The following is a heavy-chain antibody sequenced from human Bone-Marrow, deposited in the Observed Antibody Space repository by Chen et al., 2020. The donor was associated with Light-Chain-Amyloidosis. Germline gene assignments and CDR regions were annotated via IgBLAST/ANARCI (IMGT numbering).Heavy chain of an antibody. CDR2: MNPNTGNT. J-gene: IGHJ4*02. CDR3: ARGVLKDV. V-gene: IGHV1-8*01. D-gene: IGHD6-6*01. Sequence: QVQLVQSGAEVKNPGASVKVSCKASGYTFTSYDINWVRQATGRGLEWMGWMNPNTGNTGYAQKFQGRVTMTSNPSMTTAYMELSSLRSEDTAIYYCARGVLKDVWGQGTLVSVSS. CDR1: GYTFTSYD.